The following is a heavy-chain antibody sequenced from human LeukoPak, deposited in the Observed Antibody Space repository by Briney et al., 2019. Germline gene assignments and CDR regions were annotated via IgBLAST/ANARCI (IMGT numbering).Heavy chain of an antibody. Sequence: PGGSLKLSCAASGFTFSSYEMNWVRQAPGKWLEWVSFISTSSSYIYYADSLKGRFTLSRDNAKNSLYLQMNSLRAEDTAVYYCARVQSDHFTSGAFDVWGQGTMVTVSS. J-gene: IGHJ3*01. V-gene: IGHV3-21*01. CDR3: ARVQSDHFTSGAFDV. CDR1: GFTFSSYE. D-gene: IGHD3-3*02. CDR2: ISTSSSYI.